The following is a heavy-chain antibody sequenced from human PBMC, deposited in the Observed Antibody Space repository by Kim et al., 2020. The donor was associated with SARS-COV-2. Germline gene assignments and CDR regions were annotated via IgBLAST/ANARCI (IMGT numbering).Heavy chain of an antibody. CDR2: ISYDGSNK. Sequence: GGSLRLSCAASGFTFSSYGMHWVRQAPGKGLEWVAVISYDGSNKYYADSVKGRFTISRDNSKNTLYLQMNSLRAEDTAVYYCAKDLGQWLVQVFGYYYGMDVWGQGTTVTVSS. V-gene: IGHV3-30*18. CDR1: GFTFSSYG. D-gene: IGHD6-19*01. J-gene: IGHJ6*02. CDR3: AKDLGQWLVQVFGYYYGMDV.